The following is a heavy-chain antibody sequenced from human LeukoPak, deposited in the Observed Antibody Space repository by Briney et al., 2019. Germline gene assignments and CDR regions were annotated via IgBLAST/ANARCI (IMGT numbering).Heavy chain of an antibody. V-gene: IGHV4-39*01. CDR2: IFYSGST. CDR1: GGSINSSSHY. J-gene: IGHJ4*02. CDR3: ARLRRIVGTYYY. Sequence: KPSETLSLTCTVSGGSINSSSHYWGWIRRPPGKGLEWIGSIFYSGSTYYNPSLKSRVTIFVDTSKNQFSLKLRSVTAADTAMYYCARLRRIVGTYYYWGQGTLVTVSS. D-gene: IGHD1-26*01.